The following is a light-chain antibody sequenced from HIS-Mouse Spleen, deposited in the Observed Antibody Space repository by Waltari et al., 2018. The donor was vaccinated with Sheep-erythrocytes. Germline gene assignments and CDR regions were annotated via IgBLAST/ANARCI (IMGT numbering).Light chain of an antibody. V-gene: IGLV2-11*01. CDR3: CSYAGSYNHV. CDR2: DVS. J-gene: IGLJ1*01. CDR1: SSDVGGYTF. Sequence: QSALTQPRSVSGSPGHSVTIPCPGTSSDVGGYTFVTWYQQHPGKAPKLMIYDVSKRPSGVPDRFSGSKSGNTASLTISGLQAEDEADYYCCSYAGSYNHVFATGTKVTVL.